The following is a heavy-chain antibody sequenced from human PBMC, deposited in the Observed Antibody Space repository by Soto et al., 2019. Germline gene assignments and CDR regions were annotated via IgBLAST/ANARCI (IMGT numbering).Heavy chain of an antibody. Sequence: QVQLQQWGAGLLKPSETLSLTCAVYGGSFSGYYWSWIRQPPGKGLEWIGEINHSRSTNYNPSLKSRVTISVDTSKNQFSLKLSSVTAADTAVYYCARRRYYDFWSGYSPFDYWGQGTLVTVSS. D-gene: IGHD3-3*01. V-gene: IGHV4-34*01. CDR2: INHSRST. CDR3: ARRRYYDFWSGYSPFDY. J-gene: IGHJ4*02. CDR1: GGSFSGYY.